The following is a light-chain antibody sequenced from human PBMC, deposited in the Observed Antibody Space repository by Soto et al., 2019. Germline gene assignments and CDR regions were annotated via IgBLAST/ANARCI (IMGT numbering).Light chain of an antibody. CDR3: LHDYNYPYT. J-gene: IGKJ2*01. CDR1: QGIRND. Sequence: IQVTQFPSSLSAYVGDRVTITCRASQGIRNDLGWYQQKSGRAPKLLIFGASTLQSGVPSRFSGSGSGTDFTLTISSLQPEDFATYYCLHDYNYPYTFGQGTKVDIK. CDR2: GAS. V-gene: IGKV1-6*01.